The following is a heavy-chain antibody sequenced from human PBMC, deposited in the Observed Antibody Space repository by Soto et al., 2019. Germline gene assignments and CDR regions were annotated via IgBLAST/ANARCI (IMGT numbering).Heavy chain of an antibody. J-gene: IGHJ6*02. CDR1: GGTFSSYA. V-gene: IGHV1-69*12. Sequence: QVQLVQSGAEVKKPGSSVKVSCKASGGTFSSYAISWVRQAPGQGLEWMGGIIHIFGTANYAQKFQGRVTITADDYTGTAYMEVGSVRFEDTALYYCASEVNSSSWYVDDYDYGMDVWGQGTTVTVSS. CDR3: ASEVNSSSWYVDDYDYGMDV. CDR2: IIHIFGTA. D-gene: IGHD6-13*01.